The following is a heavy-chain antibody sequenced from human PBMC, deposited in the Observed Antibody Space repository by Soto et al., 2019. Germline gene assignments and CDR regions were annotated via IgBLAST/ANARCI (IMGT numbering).Heavy chain of an antibody. D-gene: IGHD2-2*01. CDR2: ISGSSDNI. V-gene: IGHV3-11*06. CDR3: VRDSARSVVVPRVDGDNWLDP. CDR1: GFTFSDYF. J-gene: IGHJ5*02. Sequence: GGSLRLSCAASGFTFSDYFMSWIRKAPGKGLEWVSFISGSSDNIKYADSVKGRFTISRDNAKTSHYLQINSLRAEDTAVYYCVRDSARSVVVPRVDGDNWLDPWGQGTLVTVSS.